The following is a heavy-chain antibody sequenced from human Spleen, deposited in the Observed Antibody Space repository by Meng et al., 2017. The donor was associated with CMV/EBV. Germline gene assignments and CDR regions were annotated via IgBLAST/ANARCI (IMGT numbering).Heavy chain of an antibody. Sequence: GESLKISCKGSGYSFTSYWIGWVRQMPGKGLEWMGIIYPDDSDTRYSPSFQGQVTISADKSITTTYLQWTSLKASDTAMYYCASQGPYCSSTSCRGYWFDPWGQGTLVTVSS. CDR3: ASQGPYCSSTSCRGYWFDP. CDR2: IYPDDSDT. CDR1: GYSFTSYW. V-gene: IGHV5-51*01. D-gene: IGHD2-2*01. J-gene: IGHJ5*02.